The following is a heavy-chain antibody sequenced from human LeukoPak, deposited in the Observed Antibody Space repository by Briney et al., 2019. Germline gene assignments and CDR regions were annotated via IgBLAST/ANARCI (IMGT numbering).Heavy chain of an antibody. V-gene: IGHV4-59*08. D-gene: IGHD5-18*01. Sequence: SETLSLTCTVSGGSISSYYWSWIRQPPGKGLEWIGYIYYSGSTNYNPSLKSRVTISVDTSKNQFSLKLSSVTAADTAVYYCARLGTAIATGAFDIWGQGTMVTDSS. CDR2: IYYSGST. CDR3: ARLGTAIATGAFDI. J-gene: IGHJ3*02. CDR1: GGSISSYY.